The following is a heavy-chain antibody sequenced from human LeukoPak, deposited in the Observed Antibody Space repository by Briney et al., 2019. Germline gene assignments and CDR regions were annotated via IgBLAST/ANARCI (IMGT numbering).Heavy chain of an antibody. V-gene: IGHV3-43*02. Sequence: PGGSLRLSCVASGLNFERCAMHWVRHRTGKGLEWVGFISVDGKAEHADAVKGRFTVSRDNSKDSLSLQMSSLRDEDTALYYCVTWGFYHDLDVWGEGTTVIVSS. CDR3: VTWGFYHDLDV. CDR1: GLNFERCA. CDR2: ISVDGKA. D-gene: IGHD1-26*01. J-gene: IGHJ6*04.